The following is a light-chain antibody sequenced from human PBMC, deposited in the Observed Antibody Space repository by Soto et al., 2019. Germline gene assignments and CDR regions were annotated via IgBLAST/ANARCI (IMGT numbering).Light chain of an antibody. CDR3: AAWDDSLNGPV. V-gene: IGLV1-44*01. CDR1: SSNIGSNT. Sequence: QSVLTQPPSASGTPGQRVTISCSGSSSNIGSNTVTWYQQLPGTAPKLLIYSNNQRPSGVPDRFSGSKSGTSASLAISGLPSEDEADYYCAAWDDSLNGPVFGGGTKLTVL. J-gene: IGLJ2*01. CDR2: SNN.